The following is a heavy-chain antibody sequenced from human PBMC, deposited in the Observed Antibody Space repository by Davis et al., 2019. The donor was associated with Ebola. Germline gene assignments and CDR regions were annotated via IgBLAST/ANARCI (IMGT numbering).Heavy chain of an antibody. CDR1: GFILSGST. Sequence: GESLKISCTVSGFILSGSTLHWVRQASGKGLEWVGRIRDKDNGDVTSYGASVEGRFTISRDDSKNTAYLQMNSLKTEDTAVYYCICSQQPFDYWGQGTLVTVSS. V-gene: IGHV3-73*01. CDR2: IRDKDNGDVT. D-gene: IGHD3-10*02. J-gene: IGHJ4*02. CDR3: ICSQQPFDY.